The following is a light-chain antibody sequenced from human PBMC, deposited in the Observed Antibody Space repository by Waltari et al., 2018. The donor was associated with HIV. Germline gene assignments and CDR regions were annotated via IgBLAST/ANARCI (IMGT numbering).Light chain of an antibody. CDR2: DDG. CDR1: NIGSKT. J-gene: IGLJ1*01. Sequence: SYVLTQPPSVSVAPGQMASLACGGNNIGSKTVHWYQQKPGQAPLLVVYDDGERPSGTPERFSGSNSGHTATLTISRVEAGDEADYYCQVWDSNSDQYVFGSGTKVTVL. V-gene: IGLV3-21*02. CDR3: QVWDSNSDQYV.